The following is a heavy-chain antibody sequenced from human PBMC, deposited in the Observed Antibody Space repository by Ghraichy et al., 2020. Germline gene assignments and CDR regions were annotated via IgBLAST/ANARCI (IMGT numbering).Heavy chain of an antibody. Sequence: GESLNISCAASGFTFSSYAMSWVRQAPGKGLEWVSAISGSGGSTYYADSVKGRFTISRDNSKNTLYLQMNSLRAEDTAVYYCAKDFLTGSDHFDYWGQGTLVTVSS. CDR2: ISGSGGST. CDR1: GFTFSSYA. V-gene: IGHV3-23*01. D-gene: IGHD3-9*01. J-gene: IGHJ4*02. CDR3: AKDFLTGSDHFDY.